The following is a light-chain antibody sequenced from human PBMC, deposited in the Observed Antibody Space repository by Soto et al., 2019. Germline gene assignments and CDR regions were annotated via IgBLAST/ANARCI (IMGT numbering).Light chain of an antibody. Sequence: QSSLTQPASVSGSPGQSITISCTGTSSDVGGYNYVSWYQQHPGKAPKLMIYAVSNRPSGVSNRFSGSKSGNTASLTISGLQAEDAADYYCSSYTSSSTLLFGGGTKLTVL. V-gene: IGLV2-14*01. CDR2: AVS. CDR1: SSDVGGYNY. J-gene: IGLJ2*01. CDR3: SSYTSSSTLL.